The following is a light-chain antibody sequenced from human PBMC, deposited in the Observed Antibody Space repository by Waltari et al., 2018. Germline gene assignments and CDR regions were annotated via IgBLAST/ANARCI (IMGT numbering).Light chain of an antibody. CDR2: STS. Sequence: EVALTQSPATLSVSPGGGATLPCRASRSVHNTFLAWYQHKPGQAPRLLIYSTSTRATGVPDRFTGSGSGTDFTLTITSVEPGDSAVYYCQQFGGSPMYTFGQGTTLGI. J-gene: IGKJ2*01. CDR1: RSVHNTF. CDR3: QQFGGSPMYT. V-gene: IGKV3-20*01.